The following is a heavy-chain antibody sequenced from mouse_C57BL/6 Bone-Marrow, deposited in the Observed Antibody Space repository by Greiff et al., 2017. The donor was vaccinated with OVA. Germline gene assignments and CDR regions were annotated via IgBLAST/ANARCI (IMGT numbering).Heavy chain of an antibody. CDR1: GYAFSSSW. CDR3: ASLGWFAY. V-gene: IGHV1-82*01. Sequence: QVQLKESGPELVKPGASVKISCKASGYAFSSSWMNWVKQRPGKGLEWIGRIYPGDGDTNYNGKFKGKATLTADKSSSTAYMQLSGLTSEDSAVYFCASLGWFAYWGQGTLVTVSA. CDR2: IYPGDGDT. J-gene: IGHJ3*01. D-gene: IGHD4-1*01.